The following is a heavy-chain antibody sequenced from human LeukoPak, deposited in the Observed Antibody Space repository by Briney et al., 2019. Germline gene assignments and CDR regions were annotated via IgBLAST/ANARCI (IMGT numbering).Heavy chain of an antibody. J-gene: IGHJ4*02. V-gene: IGHV4-34*01. Sequence: SETLSLTCAVYAGSLSGYYWTWIRQPPGKGLEWIGEVNYSGGTNYNPSLQSRVIVSIDTSKNQFSLKLSSVTAADTAVYYCAISYGDPFLDYWGQGTLVTVSS. CDR2: VNYSGGT. D-gene: IGHD4-17*01. CDR3: AISYGDPFLDY. CDR1: AGSLSGYY.